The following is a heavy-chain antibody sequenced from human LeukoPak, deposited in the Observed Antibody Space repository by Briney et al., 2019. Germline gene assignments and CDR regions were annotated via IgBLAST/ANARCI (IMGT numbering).Heavy chain of an antibody. J-gene: IGHJ6*02. V-gene: IGHV4-34*01. CDR2: INHSGST. CDR1: GGSFSGYY. CDR3: ARSRAAARPIVLWYYGMDV. Sequence: SETLSLTCAVYGGSFSGYYWSWIRQPPGKGLEWIGEINHSGSTNYNPSLKSRVTISVDTSKNQFSLKLSSVTAADTAVYYCARSRAAARPIVLWYYGMDVWGQGTTVTVSS. D-gene: IGHD6-6*01.